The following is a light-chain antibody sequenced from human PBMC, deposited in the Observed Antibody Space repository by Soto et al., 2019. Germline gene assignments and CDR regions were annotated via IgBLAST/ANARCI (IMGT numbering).Light chain of an antibody. CDR2: EVS. J-gene: IGLJ2*01. CDR3: SSYTSSSTPHVV. V-gene: IGLV2-14*01. Sequence: QSALTQPASVSGSPGQSNTISCTGTSSDVGGYNYVSWYQQHPGKAPKLMIYEVSNRSSGVSNRFSGSKSGNTASLTISGLQAEDEADYYCSSYTSSSTPHVVFGGGTKLTVL. CDR1: SSDVGGYNY.